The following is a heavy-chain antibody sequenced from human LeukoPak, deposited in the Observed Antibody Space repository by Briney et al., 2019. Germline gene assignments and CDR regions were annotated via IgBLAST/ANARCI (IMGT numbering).Heavy chain of an antibody. J-gene: IGHJ4*02. CDR3: TTVAQTGTTYAY. V-gene: IGHV1-69*06. CDR2: IIPFFGTA. CDR1: GGTFSSYA. Sequence: SVKVSCKASGGTFSSYAISWVRQAPGQGLEWMGGIIPFFGTANYAQKFQGRVTITADKSTSTAYMELNSLKTEDTAVYYCTTVAQTGTTYAYWGQGTLVTVSS. D-gene: IGHD1-1*01.